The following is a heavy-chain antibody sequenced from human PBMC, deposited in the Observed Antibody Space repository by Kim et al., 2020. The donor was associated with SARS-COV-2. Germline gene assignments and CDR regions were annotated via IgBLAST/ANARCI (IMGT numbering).Heavy chain of an antibody. D-gene: IGHD3-10*01. J-gene: IGHJ6*04. Sequence: GGSLRLSCVVSEDTFGSHTMNWVRHAPGKGLEWVSGFHRKTGHIDYADSVRGRFTTSRDNAKNLLYLQMSSLRPEDTAIYHCVKDIVPGGADVWGKGTTVTVSS. V-gene: IGHV3-9*01. CDR2: FHRKTGHI. CDR3: VKDIVPGGADV. CDR1: EDTFGSHT.